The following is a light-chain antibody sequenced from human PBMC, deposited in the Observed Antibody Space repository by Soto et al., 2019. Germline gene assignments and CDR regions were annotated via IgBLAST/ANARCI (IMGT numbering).Light chain of an antibody. CDR3: QHRSSWPVS. Sequence: EIVLTQSPATLSLSPGERATLSCRASQSVYIYLAWYQQKPGQSPRLLIYDASNRATGIPARFSGSGSGTDFTLTISSLEPEDFAVYYCQHRSSWPVSFGQGTRLEMK. J-gene: IGKJ5*01. CDR1: QSVYIY. CDR2: DAS. V-gene: IGKV3-11*01.